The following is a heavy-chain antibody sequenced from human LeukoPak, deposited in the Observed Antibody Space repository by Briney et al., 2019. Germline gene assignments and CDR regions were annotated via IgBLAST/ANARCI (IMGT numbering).Heavy chain of an antibody. Sequence: AASVKVSCKASGGTFSSYAISWVRQAPGQGLEWMGRIIPILGVANYAQKFQGRVTITADKSTSTAYMELSSLRSEDTAVYYCARDRVEMATIRDAFDIWGQGTTVTVSS. D-gene: IGHD5-24*01. CDR2: IIPILGVA. J-gene: IGHJ3*02. CDR1: GGTFSSYA. CDR3: ARDRVEMATIRDAFDI. V-gene: IGHV1-69*04.